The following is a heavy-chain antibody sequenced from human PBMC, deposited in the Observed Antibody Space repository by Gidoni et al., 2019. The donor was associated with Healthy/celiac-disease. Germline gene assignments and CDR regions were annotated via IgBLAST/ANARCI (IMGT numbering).Heavy chain of an antibody. CDR2: ISSSSSTI. CDR1: GFTFRSYS. V-gene: IGHV3-48*01. CDR3: AGMVRGVTISELDY. D-gene: IGHD3-10*01. Sequence: EVQLVESGGGLVQPGGSLRLSCAASGFTFRSYSMNWVRQAPGKGLEWVSNISSSSSTIYYADSVKGRFTISRDNAKNSLYLQMNSLRAEDTAVYYCAGMVRGVTISELDYWGQGTLVTVSS. J-gene: IGHJ4*02.